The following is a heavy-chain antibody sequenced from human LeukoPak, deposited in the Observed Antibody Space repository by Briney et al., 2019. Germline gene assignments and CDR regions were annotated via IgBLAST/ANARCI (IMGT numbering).Heavy chain of an antibody. J-gene: IGHJ4*02. Sequence: GGSLRLSCAASGFTVSSNYMSWVRQAPGKGLEWVSVIYSGGSTYYADSVKGRFTISRDNSKNTLYLQMNSLRAEDTAVYYCAKSVPIVVVPAAMGGKFDYWGQGTLVTVSS. V-gene: IGHV3-66*01. CDR1: GFTVSSNY. D-gene: IGHD2-2*01. CDR3: AKSVPIVVVPAAMGGKFDY. CDR2: IYSGGST.